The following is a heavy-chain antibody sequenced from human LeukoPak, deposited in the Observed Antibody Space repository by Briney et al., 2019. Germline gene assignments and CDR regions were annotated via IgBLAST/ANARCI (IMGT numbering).Heavy chain of an antibody. CDR1: GFTFSSYA. Sequence: GGSLRLSCAASGFTFSSYAMSWVRQAPGKGLEWVSGTSGSGGSTYYAGSVKGRFTISRDNSENTLYLQMNSLRVEDTAVYYCAKNGGSQCYSHLDSWGQGTLVTVSS. CDR2: TSGSGGST. V-gene: IGHV3-23*01. D-gene: IGHD2-15*01. J-gene: IGHJ4*02. CDR3: AKNGGSQCYSHLDS.